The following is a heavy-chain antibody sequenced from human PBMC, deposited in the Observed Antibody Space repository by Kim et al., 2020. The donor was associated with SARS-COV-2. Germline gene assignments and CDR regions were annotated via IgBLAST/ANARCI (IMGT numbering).Heavy chain of an antibody. V-gene: IGHV4-61*02. CDR2: IYTSGST. Sequence: SETLSLTCTVSGGSISSGSYYWSWIRQPAGKGLEWIGRIYTSGSTNYNPSLKSRVTISVDTSKNQFSLKLSSVTAADTAVYYCARAEYYYGSGSYQGFDPWGQGTLVTVSS. CDR1: GGSISSGSYY. D-gene: IGHD3-10*01. CDR3: ARAEYYYGSGSYQGFDP. J-gene: IGHJ5*02.